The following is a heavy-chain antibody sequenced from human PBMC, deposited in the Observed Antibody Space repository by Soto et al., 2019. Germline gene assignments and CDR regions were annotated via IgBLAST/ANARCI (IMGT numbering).Heavy chain of an antibody. D-gene: IGHD3-3*01. CDR1: GGSISSYY. CDR3: ARVGTIFGVVIGAGFDP. Sequence: QVQLQESGPGLVKPSETLSLTCTVSGGSISSYYWSWIRQPPGKGLEWIGYIYYSGSTNYNPSLKSRVTISVDTTKNQFSLKLSSLTAADTAVYYCARVGTIFGVVIGAGFDPWGQGTLVTVSS. J-gene: IGHJ5*02. V-gene: IGHV4-59*01. CDR2: IYYSGST.